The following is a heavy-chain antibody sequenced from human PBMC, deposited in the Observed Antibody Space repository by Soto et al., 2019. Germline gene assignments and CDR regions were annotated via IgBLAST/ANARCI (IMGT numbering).Heavy chain of an antibody. D-gene: IGHD4-17*01. V-gene: IGHV1-18*04. CDR3: ASDATVAPTGASDI. J-gene: IGHJ3*02. Sequence: ASVKVSCKASGYTCTSYGISWVRQARGQGLEWMGWISAYNGSTSYAQKHQGRVTMTTDTSTSTAYMEPRCLRSDVPAVSYCASDATVAPTGASDICDQGTMVAVSS. CDR2: ISAYNGST. CDR1: GYTCTSYG.